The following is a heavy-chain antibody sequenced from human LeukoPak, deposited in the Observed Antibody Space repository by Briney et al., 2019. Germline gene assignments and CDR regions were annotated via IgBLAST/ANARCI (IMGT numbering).Heavy chain of an antibody. CDR3: ARDCNRTYCYDY. CDR2: ISPSSSYI. D-gene: IGHD2/OR15-2a*01. V-gene: IGHV3-21*01. Sequence: TGGSLRLSCAASGFSFSDNSMTWVRQAPGKGLEWVSSISPSSSYIFYSDSLKGRFTISRDNAKNSLYLQMNSLRAEDTAVYYCARDCNRTYCYDYWGQGTLVTVSS. J-gene: IGHJ4*02. CDR1: GFSFSDNS.